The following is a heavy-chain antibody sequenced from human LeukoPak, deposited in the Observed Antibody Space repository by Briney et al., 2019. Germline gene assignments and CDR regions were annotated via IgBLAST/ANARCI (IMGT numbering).Heavy chain of an antibody. V-gene: IGHV3-23*01. Sequence: GGSLRLSCVTSGFTFNIYPMTWVRQSPGKGLDWVSTIGTSGDTYYADFVKGRFTISRDDSKNTLYLQMHSLGAEDTAVYYCAKSRIVDRRGYLDYWGQGTLVTVSS. D-gene: IGHD2-15*01. CDR3: AKSRIVDRRGYLDY. CDR2: IGTSGDT. J-gene: IGHJ4*02. CDR1: GFTFNIYP.